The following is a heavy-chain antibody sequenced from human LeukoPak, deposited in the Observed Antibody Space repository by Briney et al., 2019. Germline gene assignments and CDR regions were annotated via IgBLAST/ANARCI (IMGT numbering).Heavy chain of an antibody. Sequence: ASVKVSCKASGYTFTTYGISWVRQAPGQGLEWMGWISAYNGNTNYAQKLQGRVTMTTDTSTSTAYMELRSLRSDDTAVYYCARGAYDYGDYGVSNYYYYMDVWGKGTTVTVSS. D-gene: IGHD4-17*01. J-gene: IGHJ6*03. CDR3: ARGAYDYGDYGVSNYYYYMDV. V-gene: IGHV1-18*01. CDR1: GYTFTTYG. CDR2: ISAYNGNT.